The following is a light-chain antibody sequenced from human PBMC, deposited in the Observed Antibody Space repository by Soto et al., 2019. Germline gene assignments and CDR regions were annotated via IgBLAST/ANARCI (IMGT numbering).Light chain of an antibody. Sequence: EIVLTQSPGTLSLSPGERATLSCRASQSVSSSYLAWYQQKSGRAPRLLMYGASSRATGIPDRFSGSGSGTDFTLTISRLEPEDFALYYCQQCGTLPITFGQGTKLEIK. CDR2: GAS. J-gene: IGKJ2*01. CDR3: QQCGTLPIT. V-gene: IGKV3-20*01. CDR1: QSVSSSY.